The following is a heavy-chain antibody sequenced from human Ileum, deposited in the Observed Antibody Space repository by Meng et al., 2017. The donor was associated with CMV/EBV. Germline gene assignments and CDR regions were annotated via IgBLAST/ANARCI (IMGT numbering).Heavy chain of an antibody. CDR3: ARDPSIGYDSSGYYDY. D-gene: IGHD3-22*01. CDR2: IIPIFGTA. Sequence: SGGTFSSYAISWVRQAPGQGREWMGGIIPIFGTANYAQKFQGRVTMTTDESTSTAYMELSSLRSEDTAVYYCARDPSIGYDSSGYYDYWGQGTLVTVSS. CDR1: GGTFSSYA. V-gene: IGHV1-69*05. J-gene: IGHJ4*02.